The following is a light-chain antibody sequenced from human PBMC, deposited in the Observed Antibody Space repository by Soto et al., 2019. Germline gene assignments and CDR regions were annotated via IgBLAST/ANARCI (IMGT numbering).Light chain of an antibody. Sequence: QSALTQPASVSGSPGQSITISCTGTSSDVGGYKFVSWYQQHPGTAPKLMIYEVSNRPSGVSSRFSGSKSGNTASLTISGLQAEDEADYFCGSYTSSSTLVFGTGTKLTVL. CDR1: SSDVGGYKF. V-gene: IGLV2-14*01. CDR2: EVS. J-gene: IGLJ1*01. CDR3: GSYTSSSTLV.